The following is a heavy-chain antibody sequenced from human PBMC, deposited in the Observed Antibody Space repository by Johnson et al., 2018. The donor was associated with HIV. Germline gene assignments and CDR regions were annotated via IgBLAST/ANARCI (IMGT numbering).Heavy chain of an antibody. Sequence: QVQLVESGGGVVQPGRSLRLSCAASGFTFSSYGMHWVRQAPGKGLEWVAVIWYDGSNKYYADSVKGRFTISRDTSKNPLYLQMTSLRAEGTAVYYCAKDATPVTYCGGDCYSHAFDIWGQGTMVTVSS. V-gene: IGHV3-33*06. J-gene: IGHJ3*02. CDR3: AKDATPVTYCGGDCYSHAFDI. CDR1: GFTFSSYG. D-gene: IGHD2-21*01. CDR2: IWYDGSNK.